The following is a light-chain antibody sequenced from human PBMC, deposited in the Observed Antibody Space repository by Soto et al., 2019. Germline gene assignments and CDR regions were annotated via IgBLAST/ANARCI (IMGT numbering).Light chain of an antibody. Sequence: EIVLTQSPGTLSLSPGERATLSCRASQSVSSSYLAWYQQKPGQAPRLLIYGASNRATGLPDRFSGSGSGTGLPLPIRRLEPEDFAVYYCQQYGSSPPFTFGPGTKVDIK. CDR2: GAS. CDR3: QQYGSSPPFT. CDR1: QSVSSSY. V-gene: IGKV3-20*01. J-gene: IGKJ3*01.